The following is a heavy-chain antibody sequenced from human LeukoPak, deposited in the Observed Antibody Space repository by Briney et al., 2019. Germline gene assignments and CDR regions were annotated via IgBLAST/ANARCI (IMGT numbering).Heavy chain of an antibody. D-gene: IGHD3-10*01. CDR1: GGTFSSYA. J-gene: IGHJ4*02. Sequence: ASVKVSCKASGGTFSSYAISWVRQAPGQGLEWMGGIIPIFGTANYAQKFQGRVTITADESTSAAYMELSSLRSEDTDVYYCARGFYGLGFDYWGQGTLGTVSS. CDR2: IIPIFGTA. CDR3: ARGFYGLGFDY. V-gene: IGHV1-69*13.